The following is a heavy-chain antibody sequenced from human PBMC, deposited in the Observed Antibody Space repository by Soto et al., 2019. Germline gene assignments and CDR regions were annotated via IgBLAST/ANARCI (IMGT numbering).Heavy chain of an antibody. J-gene: IGHJ4*02. CDR2: ISYDGSNK. CDR1: GFTFSSYG. Sequence: GGSLRLSCAASGFTFSSYGMHWVRQAPGKGLEWVAVISYDGSNKYHADSVKGRFTISRDNSKNTLYLQMNSLRAEDTAVYYCAKDFSQNYYDSSGYYDYWGQGTLVTVSS. CDR3: AKDFSQNYYDSSGYYDY. V-gene: IGHV3-30*18. D-gene: IGHD3-22*01.